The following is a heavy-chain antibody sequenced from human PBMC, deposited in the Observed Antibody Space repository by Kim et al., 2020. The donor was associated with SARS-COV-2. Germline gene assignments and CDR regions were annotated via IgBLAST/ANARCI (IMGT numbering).Heavy chain of an antibody. V-gene: IGHV1-2*02. D-gene: IGHD3-16*01. J-gene: IGHJ4*02. CDR3: GGEPGGTRGIDF. CDR1: GYTFTSYY. Sequence: ASVKVSCKASGYTFTSYYMHWVRQAPGHGLEWMGWINPTSDGTYYAQSFQGRVTLTRDTSITTDYMELSGLTFDDTAVYYCGGEPGGTRGIDFWGQGTLV. CDR2: INPTSDGT.